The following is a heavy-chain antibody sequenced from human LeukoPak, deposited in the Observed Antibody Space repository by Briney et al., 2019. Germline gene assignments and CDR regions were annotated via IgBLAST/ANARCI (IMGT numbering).Heavy chain of an antibody. J-gene: IGHJ6*03. Sequence: GASVKVSCKASGYTFTSYYMHWVRQAPGQGLEWMGWSSAYNGNTNYAQKLQGRVTMTTDTSTSTAYMELRSLRSDDTAVYYCARVTYGFSPDMDVWGKGTTVTVSS. V-gene: IGHV1-18*04. CDR2: SSAYNGNT. D-gene: IGHD4-17*01. CDR3: ARVTYGFSPDMDV. CDR1: GYTFTSYY.